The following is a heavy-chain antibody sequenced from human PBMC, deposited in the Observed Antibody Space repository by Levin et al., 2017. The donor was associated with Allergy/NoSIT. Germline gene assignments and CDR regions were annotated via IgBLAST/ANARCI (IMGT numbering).Heavy chain of an antibody. Sequence: LSLTCAASGFIFSSYSMNWVREAPGEGLEWVSFIDSSSSNMYYADSVKGRFTISRDNAQNTLYLQINSLRAEDTAVYYCARDAFRYSSGWYLDYWRQGTLVTVSS. J-gene: IGHJ4*02. CDR2: IDSSSSNM. D-gene: IGHD6-19*01. CDR3: ARDAFRYSSGWYLDY. V-gene: IGHV3-48*01. CDR1: GFIFSSYS.